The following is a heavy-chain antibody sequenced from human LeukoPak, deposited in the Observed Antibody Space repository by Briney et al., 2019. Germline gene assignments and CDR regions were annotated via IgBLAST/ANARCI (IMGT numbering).Heavy chain of an antibody. CDR2: IIPILGIA. CDR1: GGTFSSYA. V-gene: IGHV1-69*04. CDR3: AREREPLDSDYDILTGYRYYYYYGMDV. D-gene: IGHD3-9*01. Sequence: EASVKVSCKASGGTFSSYAISWVRQAPGQGLEWMGRIIPILGIANYAQKFQGRVTITADKSTSTAYMELSSLRSEDTAVYYCAREREPLDSDYDILTGYRYYYYYGMDVWGQGTTVTVSS. J-gene: IGHJ6*02.